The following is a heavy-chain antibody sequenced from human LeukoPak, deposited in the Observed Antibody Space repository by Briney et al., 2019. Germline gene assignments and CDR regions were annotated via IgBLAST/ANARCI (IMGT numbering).Heavy chain of an antibody. J-gene: IGHJ1*01. D-gene: IGHD5-18*01. CDR1: GGSISSYY. CDR2: IYYSGST. Sequence: SETLSLTCTVSGGSISSYYWNWIRQPPGKGLEWIGYIYYSGSTNYNPSLKSRVTISVDTSKNQFSLKLSSVTAADTAVYYCAEGVQLWLEYFQHWGQGTLVTVSS. V-gene: IGHV4-59*12. CDR3: AEGVQLWLEYFQH.